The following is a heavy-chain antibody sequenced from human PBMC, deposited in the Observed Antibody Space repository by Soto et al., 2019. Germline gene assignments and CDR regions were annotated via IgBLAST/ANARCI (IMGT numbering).Heavy chain of an antibody. CDR2: IYSGGST. Sequence: PVGSLRLSCAASGFTVSSNYMSWVRQAPGKGLEWVSVIYSGGSTYYADSVKGRFTISRDNSKNTLYLQMNSLRAEDTAVYYCAREDSSGYYLDYWGQGTLVTVSS. D-gene: IGHD3-22*01. CDR3: AREDSSGYYLDY. V-gene: IGHV3-53*01. CDR1: GFTVSSNY. J-gene: IGHJ4*02.